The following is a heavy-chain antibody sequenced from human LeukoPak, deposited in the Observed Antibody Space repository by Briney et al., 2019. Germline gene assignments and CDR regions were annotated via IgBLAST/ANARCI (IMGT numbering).Heavy chain of an antibody. CDR1: GFTFSNYN. V-gene: IGHV3-48*02. CDR2: ITSSSTI. CDR3: ARRFDS. Sequence: GGSLRLSCAASGFTFSNYNMNWVRQAPGKGLEWVSHITSSSTIYYADSVKGRFTISRDNAKNSLYLQMNSLRDEDTAVYYCARRFDSWGQGTLVTVSS. J-gene: IGHJ4*02.